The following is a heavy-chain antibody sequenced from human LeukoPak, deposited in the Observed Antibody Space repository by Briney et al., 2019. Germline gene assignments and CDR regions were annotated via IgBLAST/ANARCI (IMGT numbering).Heavy chain of an antibody. CDR1: GGTFSSYA. CDR3: ARRGYDILTGYITEFDY. CDR2: IIPIFGTA. V-gene: IGHV1-69*13. Sequence: SVKVSCKASGGTFSSYAISWVRQAPGQGLEWMGGIIPIFGTANYAQKFQGRVTITADESTSTAYMELSSLRSEDTAVYYCARRGYDILTGYITEFDYWGQGTLVTVSS. D-gene: IGHD3-9*01. J-gene: IGHJ4*02.